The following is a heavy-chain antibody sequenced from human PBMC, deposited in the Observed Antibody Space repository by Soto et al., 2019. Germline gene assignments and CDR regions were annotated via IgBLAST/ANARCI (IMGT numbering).Heavy chain of an antibody. D-gene: IGHD7-27*01. CDR1: GGTFSSFP. V-gene: IGHV1-69*12. Sequence: QVQLVQSGAEVKKPGSSVKVSCKASGGTFSSFPINWVRQAPGQGLEWMGGIVPIFGSVYFAQKFQGRVTITADESTNTADMELSRLRSEDTAIYYCTRGQGDTGPNYYFYYGMEVWGQGTTVTVSP. CDR2: IVPIFGSV. J-gene: IGHJ6*01. CDR3: TRGQGDTGPNYYFYYGMEV.